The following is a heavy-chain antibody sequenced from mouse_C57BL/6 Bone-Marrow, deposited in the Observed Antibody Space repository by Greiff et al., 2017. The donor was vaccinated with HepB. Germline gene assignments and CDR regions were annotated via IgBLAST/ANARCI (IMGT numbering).Heavy chain of an antibody. CDR3: ASPVAY. Sequence: QVQLQQPGAELVKPGASVKLSCKASGYTFTSYWMQWVKQRPGQGLEWIGEIDPSDSYTNYNQKFKGKATLTVDTSSSTAYMQLSRLTSEDSAVYYCASPVAYWGQGTLVTVSA. V-gene: IGHV1-50*01. CDR2: IDPSDSYT. J-gene: IGHJ3*01. CDR1: GYTFTSYW.